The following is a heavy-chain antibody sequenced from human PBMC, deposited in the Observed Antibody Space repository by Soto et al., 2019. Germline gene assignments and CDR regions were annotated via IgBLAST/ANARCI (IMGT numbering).Heavy chain of an antibody. CDR3: ARYLSGQYNCMDV. CDR1: GGSVTSGGYY. D-gene: IGHD6-25*01. CDR2: IYYSGGT. V-gene: IGHV4-61*08. Sequence: SETLSLTCTVSGGSVTSGGYYWSWIRHCPGKGLEWIGYIYYSGGTNSNPSLKSRVTMSVDTSKNQFSLKLRSVTVADTAVYHCARYLSGQYNCMDVWGKGTTVTVSS. J-gene: IGHJ6*03.